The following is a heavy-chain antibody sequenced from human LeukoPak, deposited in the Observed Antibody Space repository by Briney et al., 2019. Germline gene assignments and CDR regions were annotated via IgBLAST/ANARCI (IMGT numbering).Heavy chain of an antibody. CDR1: GGSISSSSNY. D-gene: IGHD1-26*01. CDR2: INYSGST. Sequence: ETLSLTSTVSGGSISSSSNYWGWIRQPPGKGLEWTGSINYSGSTFYNPSLKSRVTISVDMSKNQFSLKLSSVTAADTAVYYCARDPNIVGPTAFDIWGQGTMVTVSS. CDR3: ARDPNIVGPTAFDI. V-gene: IGHV4-39*07. J-gene: IGHJ3*02.